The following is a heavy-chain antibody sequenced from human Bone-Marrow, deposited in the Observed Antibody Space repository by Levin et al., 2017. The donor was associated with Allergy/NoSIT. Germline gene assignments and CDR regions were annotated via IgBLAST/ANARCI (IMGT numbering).Heavy chain of an antibody. CDR3: ARSYGSGSYTPYYGMDV. V-gene: IGHV4-39*01. D-gene: IGHD3-10*01. Sequence: GSLRLSCTVSGGSIIRSTYYWVWIRQPPGKLLEWIGSIYYSGTTHYNPSLKSRVTISVDTSKNQFSLKVSSVTAADTAVYYCARSYGSGSYTPYYGMDVWGHGTTVIVSS. CDR1: GGSIIRSTYY. CDR2: IYYSGTT. J-gene: IGHJ6*02.